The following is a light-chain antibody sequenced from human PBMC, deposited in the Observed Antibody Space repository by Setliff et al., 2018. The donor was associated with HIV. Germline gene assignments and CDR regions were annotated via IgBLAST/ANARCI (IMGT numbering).Light chain of an antibody. CDR3: QQYYSSPLT. CDR1: QSVLYSSNNKNY. Sequence: DIVMTQSPDSQAVSLGERATINCKSSQSVLYSSNNKNYLAWYQQKPGQPPKLLIYWSSTRESGVPDRFSGSGSGTDFTLTISSLQAEDVAVYYCQQYYSSPLTFGPGTKVDIK. J-gene: IGKJ3*01. CDR2: WSS. V-gene: IGKV4-1*01.